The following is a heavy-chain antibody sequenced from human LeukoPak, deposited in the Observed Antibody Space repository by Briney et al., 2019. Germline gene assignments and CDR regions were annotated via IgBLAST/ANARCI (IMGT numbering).Heavy chain of an antibody. J-gene: IGHJ4*02. Sequence: PGGSLRLSCAVSGFSFSSYYMHWVRQPPGKGLVWVSRINTAGSGTTYADSVKGRFTISRDNAKNSLYLQMNSLRAEDTAVYYCARALRFGGFDYWGQGTLVTVSS. D-gene: IGHD3-10*01. CDR2: INTAGSGT. V-gene: IGHV3-74*01. CDR3: ARALRFGGFDY. CDR1: GFSFSSYY.